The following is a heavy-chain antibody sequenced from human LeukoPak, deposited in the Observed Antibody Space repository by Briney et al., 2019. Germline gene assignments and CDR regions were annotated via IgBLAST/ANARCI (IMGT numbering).Heavy chain of an antibody. CDR1: GFTFSSYA. Sequence: GGSLRLSCAASGFTFSSYAMSWVRQAPGKGLEWVSAISGSGGSTCYADSVKGRFTISRDNSKNTLYLQMNSLRAEDTAVYYCAKDLYYYGSGNDYWGQGTLVTVSS. V-gene: IGHV3-23*01. J-gene: IGHJ4*02. CDR2: ISGSGGST. CDR3: AKDLYYYGSGNDY. D-gene: IGHD3-10*01.